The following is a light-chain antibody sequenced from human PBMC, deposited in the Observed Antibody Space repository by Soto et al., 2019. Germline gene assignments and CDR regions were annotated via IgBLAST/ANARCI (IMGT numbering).Light chain of an antibody. CDR3: QQYGGSPLT. Sequence: EIVLTQSPGTLCLSPGERATLSCRASQSVSSNFLAWYQEKPGQAPRLLIYGASSRATGIPDRFSGSGSGTDFTLTISRLEPEDFAVYYCQQYGGSPLTFGGGTKVDIK. V-gene: IGKV3-20*01. CDR1: QSVSSNF. J-gene: IGKJ4*01. CDR2: GAS.